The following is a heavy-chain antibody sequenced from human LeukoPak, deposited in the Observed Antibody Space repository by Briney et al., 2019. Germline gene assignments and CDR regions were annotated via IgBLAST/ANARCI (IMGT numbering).Heavy chain of an antibody. CDR1: GFTFNLYG. J-gene: IGHJ4*02. V-gene: IGHV3-30*18. CDR2: ISYDGSNK. Sequence: GGSLRLSCAASGFTFNLYGMNWVRQAPGKGLEWVAVISYDGSNKYYADSVKGRFTISRDNSKNTLYLQMNSLRAEDTAVYYCANLLRWEPYWGQGTLVTVSS. CDR3: ANLLRWEPY. D-gene: IGHD4-23*01.